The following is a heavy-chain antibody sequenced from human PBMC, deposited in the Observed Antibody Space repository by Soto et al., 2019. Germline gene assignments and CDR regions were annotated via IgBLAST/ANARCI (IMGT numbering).Heavy chain of an antibody. D-gene: IGHD1-26*01. Sequence: SETLSLTWAGYAGSFRAYYCSWSRQPPGKGLEWIGEIHHSGDTNYIPSLKSRVSISVDTAKNQFSLNLRSVTAADSAVYYCARSGELLLRHYFPYSGQGTLVIV. CDR2: IHHSGDT. V-gene: IGHV4-34*01. CDR1: AGSFRAYY. CDR3: ARSGELLLRHYFPY. J-gene: IGHJ4*02.